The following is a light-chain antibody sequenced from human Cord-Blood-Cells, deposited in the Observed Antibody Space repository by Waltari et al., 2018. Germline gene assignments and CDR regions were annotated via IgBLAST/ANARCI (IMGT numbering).Light chain of an antibody. Sequence: NFMLTQPHSVSESPGQTVTISCTRSSGIIASNYVQRYQQRPGSSPTTVIYEDNQRPSGVPDRFSGSIDSSSNSASLTISGLKTEDEADYYCQSYDSSNQVFGGGTKRTVL. CDR1: SGIIASNY. V-gene: IGLV6-57*01. CDR2: EDN. J-gene: IGLJ3*02. CDR3: QSYDSSNQV.